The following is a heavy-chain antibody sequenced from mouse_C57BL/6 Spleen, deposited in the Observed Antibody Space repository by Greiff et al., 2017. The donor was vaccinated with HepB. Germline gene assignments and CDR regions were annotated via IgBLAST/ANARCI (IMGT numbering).Heavy chain of an antibody. V-gene: IGHV3-6*01. J-gene: IGHJ4*01. D-gene: IGHD2-2*01. Sequence: ESGPGLVKPSQSLSLTCSVTGYSITSGYYWNWIRQFPGNKLEWMGYISDDGSNNYNPSLKNRISITRDTSKNQFFLKLNSVTTEDTATYYCARAGYYYAMDYWGQGTSVTVSS. CDR2: ISDDGSN. CDR1: GYSITSGYY. CDR3: ARAGYYYAMDY.